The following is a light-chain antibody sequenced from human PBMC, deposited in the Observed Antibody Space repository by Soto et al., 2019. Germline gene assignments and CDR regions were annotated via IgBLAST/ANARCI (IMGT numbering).Light chain of an antibody. CDR1: SSDVGAYNF. CDR2: DIT. J-gene: IGLJ7*01. Sequence: QSALTQPPSASGTPGQSVTISCTGTSSDVGAYNFVSWYQQQPGKVPKLMIYDITKRPSGVPDLFSCSKSGNTAALTVSGLQDEDESDYYCASYAGNNTVFGAGTQLTVL. CDR3: ASYAGNNTV. V-gene: IGLV2-8*01.